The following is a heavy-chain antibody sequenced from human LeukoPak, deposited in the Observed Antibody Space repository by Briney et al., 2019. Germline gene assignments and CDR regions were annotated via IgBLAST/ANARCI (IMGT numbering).Heavy chain of an antibody. CDR1: GGSISSYY. CDR3: ARETSQKGAHYMDV. Sequence: SETLSLACTVSGGSISSYYWSWIRQPPGKGLKWIGYIYYSGSTSYSPSLRSRVTISVDTSKNQFSLKLSSVTAADTAVYYCARETSQKGAHYMDVWGKGTTVTISS. CDR2: IYYSGST. V-gene: IGHV4-59*01. D-gene: IGHD3-16*01. J-gene: IGHJ6*03.